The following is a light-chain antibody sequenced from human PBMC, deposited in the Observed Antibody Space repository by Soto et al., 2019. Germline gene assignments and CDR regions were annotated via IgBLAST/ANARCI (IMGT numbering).Light chain of an antibody. V-gene: IGLV1-44*01. CDR2: NNN. J-gene: IGLJ1*01. CDR1: SSNIGSNT. CDR3: AAWDDSLNGLV. Sequence: QSVLTQPPSASGTPGQRVTISCSGSSSNIGSNTVNWYQQLPGTAPKLLIYNNNQRPSGVPDRFSGSKSGTSASLAISGPQSEHEADYYCAAWDDSLNGLVFGTGTKVTVL.